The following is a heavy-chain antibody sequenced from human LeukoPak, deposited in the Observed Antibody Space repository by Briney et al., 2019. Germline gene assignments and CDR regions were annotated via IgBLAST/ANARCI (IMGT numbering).Heavy chain of an antibody. Sequence: GGSLRLSCAASGFTFSSYAMHWVRQAPGKGLEWVAVISYDGSNKYYADSVKGRFTISRDNSKNTLYLQMNSLRAEDTAVYYCAKSSSWSYYYYGMDVWGQGTTVTVSS. CDR3: AKSSSWSYYYYGMDV. CDR2: ISYDGSNK. CDR1: GFTFSSYA. D-gene: IGHD6-13*01. J-gene: IGHJ6*02. V-gene: IGHV3-30-3*01.